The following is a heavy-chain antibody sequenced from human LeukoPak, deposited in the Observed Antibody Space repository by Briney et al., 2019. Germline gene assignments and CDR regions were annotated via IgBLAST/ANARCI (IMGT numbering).Heavy chain of an antibody. CDR3: ARDNGEGDGYNSFFSGYYGMDV. Sequence: SVKVSCKASGGTFSSYAISWVRQAPGQGLEWMGGIIPIFGTANYAQKFQGRVTITADKSTSTAYMELRSLRSEDTAVYYCARDNGEGDGYNSFFSGYYGMDVWGQGTTVTVSS. J-gene: IGHJ6*02. V-gene: IGHV1-69*06. CDR2: IIPIFGTA. CDR1: GGTFSSYA. D-gene: IGHD5-24*01.